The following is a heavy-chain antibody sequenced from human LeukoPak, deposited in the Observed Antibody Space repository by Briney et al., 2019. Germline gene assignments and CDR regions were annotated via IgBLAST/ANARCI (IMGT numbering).Heavy chain of an antibody. CDR2: IYSDNT. V-gene: IGHV3-53*01. CDR3: ARSVHIGYHDY. D-gene: IGHD2-21*01. J-gene: IGHJ4*02. Sequence: GGSLRLSRTVSGFTVSSNSMSWVRQAPGKGLEWVSFIYSDNTHYSDSVKGRFTISRDNSKNTLYLQMNSLRAEDTAVYYCARSVHIGYHDYWGQGTLVTVSS. CDR1: GFTVSSNS.